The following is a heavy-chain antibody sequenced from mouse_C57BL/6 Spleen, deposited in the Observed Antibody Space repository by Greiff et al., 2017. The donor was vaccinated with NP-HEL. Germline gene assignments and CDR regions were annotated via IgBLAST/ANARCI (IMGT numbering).Heavy chain of an antibody. V-gene: IGHV5-12*01. CDR1: GFTFSDYY. Sequence: EVQLVESGGGLVQPGGSLKLSCAASGFTFSDYYMYWVRQTPEKRLEWVAYISNGGGSTYYPDTVKGRFTISRDNAKNTLYLQMSRLKSEDTAMYYCARGGTNSGAMDYWGQGTSVTVSS. CDR2: ISNGGGST. CDR3: ARGGTNSGAMDY. D-gene: IGHD3-1*01. J-gene: IGHJ4*01.